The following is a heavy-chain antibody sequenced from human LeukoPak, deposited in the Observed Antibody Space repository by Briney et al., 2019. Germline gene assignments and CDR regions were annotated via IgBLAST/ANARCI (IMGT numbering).Heavy chain of an antibody. CDR3: ARQRLYSSSWWSFDY. Sequence: GESLKISCKGPGYSFTSYWIAWVRQMPGKGLEWMGIFYPGDSDIRYSPSFQCQVTISSDKSISTAYLQWSSLKAADTAMYYCARQRLYSSSWWSFDYWGQGTLVTVSS. D-gene: IGHD6-13*01. CDR1: GYSFTSYW. V-gene: IGHV5-51*01. CDR2: FYPGDSDI. J-gene: IGHJ4*02.